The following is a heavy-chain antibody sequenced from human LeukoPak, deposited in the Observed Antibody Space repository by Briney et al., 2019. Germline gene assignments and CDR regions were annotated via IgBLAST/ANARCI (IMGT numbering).Heavy chain of an antibody. J-gene: IGHJ4*02. CDR3: ARDQGYYDSSGYYYYFDY. V-gene: IGHV3-33*08. D-gene: IGHD3-22*01. CDR2: IWYDGSNK. Sequence: GGSLRLSCAASGFIFSSYSMSWVRQAPGKGLEWVAVIWYDGSNKYYADSVKGRFTISRDNSKNTLHLQMNSLRAEDTAVYYCARDQGYYDSSGYYYYFDYWGQGTLVTVSS. CDR1: GFIFSSYS.